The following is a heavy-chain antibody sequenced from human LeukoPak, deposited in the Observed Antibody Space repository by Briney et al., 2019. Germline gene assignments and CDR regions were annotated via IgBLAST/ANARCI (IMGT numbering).Heavy chain of an antibody. CDR1: GSSFTSYW. Sequence: GASLQISCEGSGSSFTSYWIGGVRALAGKGLEWTGIIYPGDSDTRYSPSCQGHITISADKTIRSSYLQWRSLKASDTAVYDGARHGLRGYYRTYYYCGMDVWGQGTTVTVSS. V-gene: IGHV5-51*01. D-gene: IGHD3-3*01. J-gene: IGHJ6*02. CDR3: ARHGLRGYYRTYYYCGMDV. CDR2: IYPGDSDT.